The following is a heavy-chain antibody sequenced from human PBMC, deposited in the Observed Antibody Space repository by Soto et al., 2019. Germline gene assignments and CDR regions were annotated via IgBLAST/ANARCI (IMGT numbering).Heavy chain of an antibody. CDR1: RGTFSYNT. V-gene: IGHV1-69*02. J-gene: IGHJ4*02. CDR3: ATNYGSGSTHFDY. Sequence: QVQLVQSGAEVKKPGSSVKVSCTASRGTFSYNTISWVRQAPGQGLEWMGRVIPMVGMSSYAQKFQGRLTITADKSTSTVYMVLNSLRPEDTAVYYCATNYGSGSTHFDYWGQGTLVTFSS. D-gene: IGHD3-10*01. CDR2: VIPMVGMS.